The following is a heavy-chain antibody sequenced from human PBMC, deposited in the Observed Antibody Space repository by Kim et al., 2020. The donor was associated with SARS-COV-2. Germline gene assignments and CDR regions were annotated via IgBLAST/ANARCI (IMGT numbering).Heavy chain of an antibody. CDR1: GFSFSDYW. CDR3: ARGGASYNWIDY. Sequence: GGSLRLSCAASGFSFSDYWMTWVRQAPGKGPEWVANIKEDGSAKYYVDSVKGRFTIARDNTKNSLYLQMNSLRAEDTAVYYCARGGASYNWIDYWGQGTLLTVSS. V-gene: IGHV3-7*03. CDR2: IKEDGSAK. D-gene: IGHD1-1*01. J-gene: IGHJ4*02.